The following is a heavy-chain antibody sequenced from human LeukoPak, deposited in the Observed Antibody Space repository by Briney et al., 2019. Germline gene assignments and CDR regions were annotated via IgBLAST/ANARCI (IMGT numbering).Heavy chain of an antibody. CDR1: GYSISSGYY. CDR3: ARKEGGQLVNTRRWFDP. CDR2: IYHSGST. J-gene: IGHJ5*02. V-gene: IGHV4-38-2*02. Sequence: SETLSLTCTVSGYSISSGYYWGWIRQPPGKGLEWIGSIYHSGSTYYNPSLKSRVTISVDTSKNQFSLKLSSVTAADTAVYYCARKEGGQLVNTRRWFDPWGQGTLVTVSS. D-gene: IGHD6-13*01.